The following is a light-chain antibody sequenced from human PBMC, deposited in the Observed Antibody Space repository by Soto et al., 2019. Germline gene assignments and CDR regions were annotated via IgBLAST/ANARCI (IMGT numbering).Light chain of an antibody. J-gene: IGLJ2*01. Sequence: QSALTQPASVSGSPGQSITISCTGTSSDVGGYNYVSWYQQHPGKAPKLMIYEVSNRPSGVSNRFSGSKSGNTASLTISGLQAEDEADYYCSSYTSCSTFVVFGGGTKLTV. CDR2: EVS. V-gene: IGLV2-14*01. CDR3: SSYTSCSTFVV. CDR1: SSDVGGYNY.